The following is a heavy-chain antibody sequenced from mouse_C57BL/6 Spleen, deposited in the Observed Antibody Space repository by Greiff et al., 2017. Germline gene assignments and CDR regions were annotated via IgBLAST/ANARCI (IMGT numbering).Heavy chain of an antibody. CDR1: GYTFTSYW. D-gene: IGHD1-1*02. J-gene: IGHJ4*01. V-gene: IGHV1-61*01. Sequence: QVQLQQPGAELVRPGSSVKLSCKASGYTFTSYWMDWVKQRPGQGLEWIGNIYHSDSETHYNQKFKDKATLTVDKSASTAYMQLSSRTSEDSAVYYCARRGGYYPMDYWGQGTSVTVSS. CDR3: ARRGGYYPMDY. CDR2: IYHSDSET.